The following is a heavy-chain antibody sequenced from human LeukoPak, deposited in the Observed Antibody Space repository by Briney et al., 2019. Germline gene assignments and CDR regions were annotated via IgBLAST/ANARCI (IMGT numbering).Heavy chain of an antibody. CDR3: ARQMTSAAPSSFDY. CDR2: IYYSGST. V-gene: IGHV4-59*08. D-gene: IGHD2-15*01. Sequence: SETLSLTCTVSGGSISNYYWSWIRQPPGKGLEWIGYIYYSGSTNYNPSLKSRVTISVDTSKNQFSLKLSSVTAADTAVYYCARQMTSAAPSSFDYWGQGTLVTVSS. J-gene: IGHJ4*02. CDR1: GGSISNYY.